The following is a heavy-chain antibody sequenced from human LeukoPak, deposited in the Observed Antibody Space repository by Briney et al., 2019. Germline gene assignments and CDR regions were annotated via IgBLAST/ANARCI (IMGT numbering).Heavy chain of an antibody. D-gene: IGHD5-12*01. CDR3: ARRVATYYFDY. CDR1: GFTFDDYG. CDR2: INWNGGST. J-gene: IGHJ4*02. V-gene: IGHV3-20*04. Sequence: GGSLRLSCAASGFTFDDYGMSWVRQAPGKGLEWVSGINWNGGSTGYADSVKGRFTISRDNAKNSLYLQMNSLRAEDTAVYYCARRVATYYFDYWGQGTLVTVSS.